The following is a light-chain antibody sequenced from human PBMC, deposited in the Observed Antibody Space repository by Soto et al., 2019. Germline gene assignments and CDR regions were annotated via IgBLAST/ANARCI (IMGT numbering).Light chain of an antibody. CDR2: DAS. V-gene: IGKV3-11*01. J-gene: IGKJ4*01. CDR1: QSVSSF. Sequence: ILLTQSPDPLSLSPGKRATLSCRASQSVSSFLAWYQQKPGQAPRLLIYDASNRATGIPARFSGSGSGTDFTLTISSLEPEDFAVYYCQQRSNWPLTFGGGTKVDIK. CDR3: QQRSNWPLT.